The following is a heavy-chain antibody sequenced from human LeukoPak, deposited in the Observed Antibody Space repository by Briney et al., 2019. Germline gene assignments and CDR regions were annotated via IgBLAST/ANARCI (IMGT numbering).Heavy chain of an antibody. CDR2: ISSSGSTI. J-gene: IGHJ5*02. CDR1: GFTFSDYY. Sequence: GGSLRLSCAASGFTFSDYYMSWIRQAPGKGLEWVSYISSSGSTIYYADSVKGRFTISRDNAKNSLYLQMNSLRAEDTAVYYCASVGRDYSNYVVHWGQGTLVPVSS. V-gene: IGHV3-11*01. D-gene: IGHD4-11*01. CDR3: ASVGRDYSNYVVH.